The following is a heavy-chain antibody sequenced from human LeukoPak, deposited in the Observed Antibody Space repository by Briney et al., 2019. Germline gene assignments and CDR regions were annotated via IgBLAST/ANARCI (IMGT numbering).Heavy chain of an antibody. J-gene: IGHJ3*02. CDR3: ARDPLSTNDFDI. V-gene: IGHV4-34*12. Sequence: SETLSLTCAVYGGSFSDHYWSWIRKPPGKGLEWIGDILDSGSTNSNPSLKSRITISVDASKKQFSLKLSSVTAADTAVYFCARDPLSTNDFDIWGQGTMVTVSS. CDR2: ILDSGST. CDR1: GGSFSDHY. D-gene: IGHD1-1*01.